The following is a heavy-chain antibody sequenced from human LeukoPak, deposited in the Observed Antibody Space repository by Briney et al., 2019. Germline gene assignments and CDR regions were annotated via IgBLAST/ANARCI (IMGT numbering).Heavy chain of an antibody. CDR2: MYASGST. CDR1: GGSISGYY. V-gene: IGHV4-4*07. D-gene: IGHD3-10*01. J-gene: IGHJ4*02. CDR3: ARGFGVNLDY. Sequence: SETLSLTCTVSGGSISGYYWNWIRHPAGKGLEWIGRMYASGSTNYNPSLKSRVTMSLDTSKNQFSLKLTSVTAADTAVYYCARGFGVNLDYWGQGTLVTVSS.